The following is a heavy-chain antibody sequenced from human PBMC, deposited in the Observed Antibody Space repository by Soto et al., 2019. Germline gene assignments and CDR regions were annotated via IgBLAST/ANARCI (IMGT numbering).Heavy chain of an antibody. CDR1: CGSISSYY. CDR3: ARSATVRSWFDP. V-gene: IGHV4-59*01. Sequence: SETLSLTCAVYCGSISSYYWSWIRQPPGKGLEWIGYIYYSGSTNYNPSLKSRVTISVDTSKNQFSLKLSSVTAADTAVYYCARSATVRSWFDPWGQGTLVTVSS. J-gene: IGHJ5*02. CDR2: IYYSGST. D-gene: IGHD4-17*01.